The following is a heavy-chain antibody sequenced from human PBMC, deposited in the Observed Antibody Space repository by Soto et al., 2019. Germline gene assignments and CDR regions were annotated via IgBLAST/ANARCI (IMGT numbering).Heavy chain of an antibody. J-gene: IGHJ6*02. D-gene: IGHD3-9*01. CDR3: ARADYDILTGPTSYYYGMDV. CDR2: ISAFNDKT. V-gene: IGHV1-18*01. CDR1: GYTFTGYG. Sequence: QVQLVQSGAEVKKPGASVKVSCRAAGYTFTGYGTSWVRQAPGQGLEWMGWISAFNDKTNYAQKFQGRVTMATDKSTSTAYMELRYLRSDDTAVYYCARADYDILTGPTSYYYGMDVWGQGTTVTVAS.